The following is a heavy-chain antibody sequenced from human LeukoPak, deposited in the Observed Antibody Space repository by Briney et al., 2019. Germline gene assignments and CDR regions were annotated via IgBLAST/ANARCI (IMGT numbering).Heavy chain of an antibody. CDR2: IQYDGSNE. J-gene: IGHJ4*02. CDR3: ARVAVAGGYFDY. CDR1: RFTFSSYG. V-gene: IGHV3-30*02. Sequence: PGGSLRLSCAASRFTFSSYGMHWVRQAPGKGLEWVAYIQYDGSNEQYADSVKGRFSISRDSSKNILYLQMNSLRAEDTAVYYCARVAVAGGYFDYWGQGTLVTVSS. D-gene: IGHD6-19*01.